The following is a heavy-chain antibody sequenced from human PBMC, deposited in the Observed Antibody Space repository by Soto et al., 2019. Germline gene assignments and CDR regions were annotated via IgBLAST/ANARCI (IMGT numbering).Heavy chain of an antibody. CDR1: GYTFTNYH. J-gene: IGHJ4*02. CDR2: ISAYNGNT. Sequence: QVQLVQSGAEEKKPGASVKVSCKASGYTFTNYHISWVRQAPGQGLEWMGWISAYNGNTKYSQKLQGRVTMTTDTSTYTAYMELRSLRSDDKAVYYAARDPPPPREWGQGTLVTVSS. V-gene: IGHV1-18*01. CDR3: ARDPPPPRE. D-gene: IGHD6-6*01.